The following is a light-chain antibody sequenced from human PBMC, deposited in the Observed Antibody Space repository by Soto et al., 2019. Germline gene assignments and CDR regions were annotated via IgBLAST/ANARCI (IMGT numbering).Light chain of an antibody. CDR2: GAS. CDR3: QQYHNWPFM. Sequence: EIVMTQSPATLSVSPGERDTLSCRASQSVSSNLACYQQKPGQAPRLLIYGASTRATGIPARFSGSGSGTEFTLTISSLQSEDFAVYYCQQYHNWPFMFGPGTKVDIK. CDR1: QSVSSN. V-gene: IGKV3-15*01. J-gene: IGKJ3*01.